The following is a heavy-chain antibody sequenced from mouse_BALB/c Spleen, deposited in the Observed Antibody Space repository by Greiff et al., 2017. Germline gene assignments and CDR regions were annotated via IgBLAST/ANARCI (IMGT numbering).Heavy chain of an antibody. J-gene: IGHJ3*01. Sequence: DVMLVESGGGLVQPGGSRKLSCAASGFTFSSFGMHWVRQAPEKGLEWVAYISSGSSTIHYADTVKGRATISRDNPKNTLFLQVTSLRSEDTAMYYCGREVHFAYWGQGTLVTVSA. D-gene: IGHD2-14*01. CDR3: GREVHFAY. CDR1: GFTFSSFG. CDR2: ISSGSSTI. V-gene: IGHV5-17*02.